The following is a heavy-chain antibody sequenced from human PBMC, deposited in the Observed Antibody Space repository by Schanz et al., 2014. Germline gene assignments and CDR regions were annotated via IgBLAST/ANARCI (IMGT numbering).Heavy chain of an antibody. J-gene: IGHJ4*02. V-gene: IGHV1-69*08. D-gene: IGHD2-21*01. CDR1: GGTFSTYT. Sequence: QVQLVQSGAEVKKPGPSVKVSCKASGGTFSTYTISWARQALGQGLEWVGRFIPILDVGNYAQQFQGRVTFTADKSTTTAYMDLSSLKSEDTAVYYCARDRLECGAECYSVEVFEIWGQGTLVIVSS. CDR2: FIPILDVG. CDR3: ARDRLECGAECYSVEVFEI.